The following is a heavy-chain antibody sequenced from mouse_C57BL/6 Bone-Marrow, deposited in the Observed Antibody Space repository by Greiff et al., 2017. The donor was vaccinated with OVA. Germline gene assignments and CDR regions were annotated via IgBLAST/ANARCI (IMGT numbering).Heavy chain of an antibody. D-gene: IGHD1-1*01. CDR3: ARGAWATVVPDV. V-gene: IGHV1-64*01. CDR1: GYTFTSYW. Sequence: QVQLQHPGAELVKPGASVKLSCKASGYTFTSYWMHWVKQRPGQGLEWIGMIHPNSGSTNYNEKFKSKATLTVDKSSSTAYMQLSSLTSEDSAVYYCARGAWATVVPDVWGTGTTVTVSS. CDR2: IHPNSGST. J-gene: IGHJ1*03.